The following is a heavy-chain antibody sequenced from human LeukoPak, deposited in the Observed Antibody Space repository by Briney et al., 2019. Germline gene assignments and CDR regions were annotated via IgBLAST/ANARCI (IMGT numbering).Heavy chain of an antibody. J-gene: IGHJ4*02. CDR2: IFYSGST. V-gene: IGHV4-59*08. CDR1: GGSMSSFY. CDR3: ARQPYMLGAYYFDY. D-gene: IGHD1-26*01. Sequence: SETLSPTCTVSGGSMSSFYWSWIRQPPGKGLEWIGYIFYSGSTNYNPSLKSRVTLSVDTSKNQFSLKLGSVTAADTAVYYCARQPYMLGAYYFDYWGQGTLVTVSS.